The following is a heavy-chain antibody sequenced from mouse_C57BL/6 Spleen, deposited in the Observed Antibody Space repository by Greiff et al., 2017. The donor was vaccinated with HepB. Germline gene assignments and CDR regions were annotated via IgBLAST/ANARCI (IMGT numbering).Heavy chain of an antibody. V-gene: IGHV1-82*01. CDR3: ARHGYYSYWYFDV. Sequence: QVQLQQSGPELVKPGASVKISCKASGYAFSSSWMNWVKQRPGKGLEWIGRIYPGDGDTNYNGKFKGKATLTADKSSSTAYMQLSSLTSEDSAVFFCARHGYYSYWYFDVWGTGTTVTVSS. CDR2: IYPGDGDT. J-gene: IGHJ1*03. CDR1: GYAFSSSW. D-gene: IGHD2-3*01.